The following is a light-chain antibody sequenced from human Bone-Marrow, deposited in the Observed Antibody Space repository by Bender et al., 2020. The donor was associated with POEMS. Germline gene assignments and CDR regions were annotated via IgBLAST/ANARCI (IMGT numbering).Light chain of an antibody. CDR3: SSYTYFSTYV. CDR1: SSDVGGFDY. Sequence: HSALTQPASVSGSPGQSITISCTGTSSDVGGFDYVSWYQQHPGKAHKLMIFDVTNRPSGVSNRFSGSKSGNTASLTISGLQAEDEADYYCSSYTYFSTYVFGTGTKVTVL. J-gene: IGLJ1*01. CDR2: DVT. V-gene: IGLV2-14*01.